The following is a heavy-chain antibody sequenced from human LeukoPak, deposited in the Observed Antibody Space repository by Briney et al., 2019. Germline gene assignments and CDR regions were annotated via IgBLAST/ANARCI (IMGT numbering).Heavy chain of an antibody. Sequence: TSETLSLTCAVYGGSFSGYYWSWIRQPPGKGLEWIGEINHSGSTNYNPSLKSRVTISVDTSKNQFSLKLSSVTAADTAVYYCARENNGGSYGSLGRGGRHYFDYWGQGTLVTVSS. CDR1: GGSFSGYY. J-gene: IGHJ4*02. D-gene: IGHD5-18*01. V-gene: IGHV4-34*01. CDR2: INHSGST. CDR3: ARENNGGSYGSLGRGGRHYFDY.